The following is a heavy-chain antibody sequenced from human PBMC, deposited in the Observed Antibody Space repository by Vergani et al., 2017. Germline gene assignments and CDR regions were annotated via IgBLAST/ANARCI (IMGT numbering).Heavy chain of an antibody. CDR1: GGSISSSSYY. CDR3: ARTPFGELIVDY. V-gene: IGHV4-39*07. D-gene: IGHD3-10*01. Sequence: QLQLQESGPGLVKPSETLSLTCTVSGGSISSSSYYWGWIRQPPGKGLEWIGSIYYSGSTYYNPSLKSRVTISVDTSKNQFSLKLSSVTAADTAVYYCARTPFGELIVDYWGQGTLVTVSS. CDR2: IYYSGST. J-gene: IGHJ4*02.